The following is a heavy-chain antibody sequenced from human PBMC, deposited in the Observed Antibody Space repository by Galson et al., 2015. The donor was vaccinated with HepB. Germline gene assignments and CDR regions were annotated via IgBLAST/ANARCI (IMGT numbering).Heavy chain of an antibody. CDR2: IRSKANSYAT. V-gene: IGHV3-73*01. D-gene: IGHD6-19*01. Sequence: SLRLSCAASGFTFSSSAIHWVRQASGKGLEWVGRIRSKANSYATAYAASVKGRFTISRDDSKNTAYLQMNSLKTEDTAVYYCTATVAGTFSISSGGYYYFGMDVWGQGTTVTVSS. CDR3: TATVAGTFSISSGGYYYFGMDV. CDR1: GFTFSSSA. J-gene: IGHJ6*02.